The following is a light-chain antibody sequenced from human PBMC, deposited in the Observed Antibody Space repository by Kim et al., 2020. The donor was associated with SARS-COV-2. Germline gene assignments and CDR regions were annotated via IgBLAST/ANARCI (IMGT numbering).Light chain of an antibody. J-gene: IGKJ5*01. CDR2: KIS. CDR3: MDTTHFPPIT. CDR1: QSLVHRDGNTY. V-gene: IGKV2-24*01. Sequence: DIVLTQTPLSSSVTLGQPASISCRSSQSLVHRDGNTYLSWLQQRPGQPPRLLIYKISNRLSGVPDRFSGSGAGTDFTLKISRVEAEDVGVYYCMDTTHFPPITFGQGTRLEIK.